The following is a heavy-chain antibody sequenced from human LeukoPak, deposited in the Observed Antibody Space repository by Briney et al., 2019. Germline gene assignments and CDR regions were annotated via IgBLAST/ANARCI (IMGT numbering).Heavy chain of an antibody. Sequence: SETLSLTCTVSVGSMSITDYYWGWIRQPRGKGLEWVGSVYYSGVTFYNPSLKSRVTVSGDASNNQFSLRLNSVTAADTAVYYCARGAVAESFDFWGQGTMVTVSS. CDR3: ARGAVAESFDF. D-gene: IGHD2-15*01. CDR2: VYYSGVT. CDR1: VGSMSITDYY. V-gene: IGHV4-39*01. J-gene: IGHJ3*01.